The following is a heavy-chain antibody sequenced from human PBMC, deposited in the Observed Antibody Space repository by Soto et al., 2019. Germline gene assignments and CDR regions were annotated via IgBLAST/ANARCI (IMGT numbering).Heavy chain of an antibody. CDR3: ARGFRYCSGGSCYSGYYYYYGMDV. CDR1: GYTFTSYY. CDR2: INPSGGST. V-gene: IGHV1-46*01. D-gene: IGHD2-15*01. Sequence: ASVKVSCKASGYTFTSYYMHWVRQAPGQGLEWMGIINPSGGSTSYAQKFQGRVTMTRDTSTSTVYMELSSLRSEDTAVYYCARGFRYCSGGSCYSGYYYYYGMDVWGQGTTVTVSS. J-gene: IGHJ6*02.